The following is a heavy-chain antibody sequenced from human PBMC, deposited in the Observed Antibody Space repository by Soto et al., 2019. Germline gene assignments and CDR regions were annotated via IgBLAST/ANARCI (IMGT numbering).Heavy chain of an antibody. CDR1: GFTFSSYE. V-gene: IGHV3-48*03. J-gene: IGHJ3*02. D-gene: IGHD2-15*01. CDR3: ARVQMIRVVVVAATSGAFDI. Sequence: PGGSLRLSCAASGFTFSSYEMNWVRQAPGKGLEWVSYISSSGSTIYYADSVKGRFTISRDNAKNSLYLQMNSLRAEDTAVYYCARVQMIRVVVVAATSGAFDIWGQGTMVTVSS. CDR2: ISSSGSTI.